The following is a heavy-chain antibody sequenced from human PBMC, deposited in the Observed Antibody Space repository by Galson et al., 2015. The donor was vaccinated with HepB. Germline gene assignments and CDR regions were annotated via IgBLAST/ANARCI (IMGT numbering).Heavy chain of an antibody. Sequence: SVTVSCKASGYTFATYGINWVRLAPGQGLEWMGWISAYNGYTDYAQKFQGRVTMTTDTSTSTAYIELRSLTSDDTAVYYCARDRIAARPGWFDPWGQGTLVTVSS. V-gene: IGHV1-18*04. D-gene: IGHD6-6*01. CDR2: ISAYNGYT. J-gene: IGHJ5*02. CDR1: GYTFATYG. CDR3: ARDRIAARPGWFDP.